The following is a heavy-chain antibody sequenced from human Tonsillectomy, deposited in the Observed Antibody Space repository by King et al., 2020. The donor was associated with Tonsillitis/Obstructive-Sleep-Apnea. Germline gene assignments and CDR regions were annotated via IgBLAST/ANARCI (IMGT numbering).Heavy chain of an antibody. J-gene: IGHJ5*02. V-gene: IGHV4-31*03. CDR2: IYYSGST. D-gene: IGHD3-16*01. CDR1: GGSISSGGYY. CDR3: ARWVLGPNWFDP. Sequence: VPLPESGPGLVKPSQTLSLTCTVSGGSISSGGYYWSWIRQHPGKGLEWIGYIYYSGSTYYNPSLKSRVTISVDTSKNQFSLKLSSVTAADTAVYYCARWVLGPNWFDPWGQGTLVTVSS.